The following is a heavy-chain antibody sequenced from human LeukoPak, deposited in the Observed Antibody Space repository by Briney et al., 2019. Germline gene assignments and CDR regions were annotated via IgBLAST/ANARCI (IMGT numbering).Heavy chain of an antibody. J-gene: IGHJ5*02. D-gene: IGHD1-26*01. CDR2: IYHCGTT. CDR3: TRLSHVAGAAKVSWFDP. V-gene: IGHV4-38-2*02. Sequence: SETLSLTCTVSAYSISNGFLWGWIRQPPGKGLEWIASIYHCGTTYYNPSLKSRITASVDTSKNQFSLKLSSATAADTAIYYCTRLSHVAGAAKVSWFDPWGQGTLVTVSS. CDR1: AYSISNGFL.